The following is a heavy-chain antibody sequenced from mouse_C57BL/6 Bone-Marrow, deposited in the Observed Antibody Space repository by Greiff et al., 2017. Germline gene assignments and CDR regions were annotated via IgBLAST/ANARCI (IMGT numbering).Heavy chain of an antibody. CDR3: TTLPYYYGFAY. J-gene: IGHJ3*01. D-gene: IGHD1-1*01. Sequence: EVQLQESGAELVRPGASVKLSCTASGFNIKDDYMHWVKQRPEQGLEWIGWIDPENGDTEYASKFQGKATITADTSSNTAYLQLSSLTSEDTAVYYCTTLPYYYGFAYWGQGTLVTVSA. CDR1: GFNIKDDY. CDR2: IDPENGDT. V-gene: IGHV14-4*01.